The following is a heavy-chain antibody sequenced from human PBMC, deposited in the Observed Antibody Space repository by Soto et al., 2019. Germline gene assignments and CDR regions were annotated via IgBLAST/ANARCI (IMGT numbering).Heavy chain of an antibody. Sequence: SETLSLTCTVSGASISRYYWSWIRQSPGKGLEWIAYLYYTGSTIYNPSLKSRVTISVDTSKNQFSLKLNSVTAADTAVYFCAGHYYDSSGYYVSPYYFDYWGQGTPVTVSS. V-gene: IGHV4-59*08. CDR2: LYYTGST. CDR3: AGHYYDSSGYYVSPYYFDY. J-gene: IGHJ4*02. D-gene: IGHD3-22*01. CDR1: GASISRYY.